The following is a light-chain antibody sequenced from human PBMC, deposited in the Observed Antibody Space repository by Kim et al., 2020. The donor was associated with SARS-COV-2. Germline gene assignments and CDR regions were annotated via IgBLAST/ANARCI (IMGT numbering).Light chain of an antibody. V-gene: IGLV7-43*01. CDR2: STS. J-gene: IGLJ2*01. CDR3: LLYYGATLPRI. Sequence: QAVVTQEPSLTVSPGGTITLTCASSTGAVTGTHYTNWFQQKPGQPPRALIYSTSNRHSWTPARFSGSPLGGKAALTLSGVQPEDEATYYCLLYYGATLPRIFGGGTQLTVL. CDR1: TGAVTGTHY.